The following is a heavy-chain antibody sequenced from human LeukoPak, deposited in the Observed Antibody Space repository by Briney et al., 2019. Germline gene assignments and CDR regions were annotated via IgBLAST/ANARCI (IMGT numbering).Heavy chain of an antibody. J-gene: IGHJ4*02. D-gene: IGHD3-22*01. Sequence: PSEPLSLTCTVSGGSISSSSYSWGWIRQPPGKGLEWIGSIYYSGSTYYNPSLKSRVTISLDTSKNQFSLKLSSVTAADTAVYYCASLVGYFYVSSVDYWGQGTLLTVSS. CDR3: ASLVGYFYVSSVDY. CDR1: GGSISSSSYS. V-gene: IGHV4-39*07. CDR2: IYYSGST.